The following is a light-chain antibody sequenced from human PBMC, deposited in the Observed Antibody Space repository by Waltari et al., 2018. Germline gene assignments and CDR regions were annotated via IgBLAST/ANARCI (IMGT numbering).Light chain of an antibody. CDR2: DES. V-gene: IGKV1-33*01. Sequence: DIQLTQSPSSLSASVGDRVTITCQARQAITNYLNRYQQKPGKAPKLLIYDESNLQTGVPSRFSGSQSGTEFTFTIASLQPEDVATYYCQRYDNLPVFAFGPGTKVNIK. CDR1: QAITNY. CDR3: QRYDNLPVFA. J-gene: IGKJ3*01.